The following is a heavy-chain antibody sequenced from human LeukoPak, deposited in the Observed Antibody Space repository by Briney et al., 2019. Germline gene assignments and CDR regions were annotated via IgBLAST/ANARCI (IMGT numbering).Heavy chain of an antibody. D-gene: IGHD3-10*01. CDR1: GGTFSSYA. CDR3: ARVAGSGSYYSDH. V-gene: IGHV1-69*06. CDR2: IIPIFGTA. J-gene: IGHJ4*02. Sequence: ASVKVSCKASGGTFSSYAISWVRQAPGQGLEWMGGIIPIFGTANYAQKFQGRVTITADKSTSTAYMELSSLRSEDTAVYYCARVAGSGSYYSDHWGQGTLVTVSS.